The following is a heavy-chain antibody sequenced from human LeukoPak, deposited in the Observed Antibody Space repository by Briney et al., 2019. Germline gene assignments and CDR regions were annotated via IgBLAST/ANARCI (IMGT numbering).Heavy chain of an antibody. J-gene: IGHJ6*02. CDR1: GFTFSSYA. D-gene: IGHD4-23*01. V-gene: IGHV3-30*04. CDR2: ISYDGSNK. Sequence: PGRSLRLSCAASGFTFSSYAMHWVRQAPGKGLEWVAVISYDGSNKYYADSVKGRFTISRDNSKNTLYLQMNSLRAEDTAGYYCARSNSRFWYYYYGMDVWGQGTTVTVSS. CDR3: ARSNSRFWYYYYGMDV.